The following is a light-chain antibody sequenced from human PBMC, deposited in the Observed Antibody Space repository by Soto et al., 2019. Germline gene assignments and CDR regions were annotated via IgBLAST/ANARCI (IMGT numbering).Light chain of an antibody. Sequence: DIPMTQSPSSLSASVGDRVTISCRASQTINTYVNWYLQKPGKAPKLLIYAASSLHSGVTSRFSGSGSGTYFTLAISSLQPEDFATYYCQQSFSTPWTFGQGTKVEIK. CDR3: QQSFSTPWT. V-gene: IGKV1-39*01. CDR2: AAS. J-gene: IGKJ1*01. CDR1: QTINTY.